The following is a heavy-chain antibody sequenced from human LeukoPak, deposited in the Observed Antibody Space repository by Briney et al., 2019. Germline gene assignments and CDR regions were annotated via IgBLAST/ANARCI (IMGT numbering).Heavy chain of an antibody. V-gene: IGHV3-48*01. D-gene: IGHD4-17*01. CDR1: GFTVSTYY. CDR2: ISSTSSTI. J-gene: IGHJ4*02. CDR3: ARHYYGDYYFDY. Sequence: GSLRLSCAASGFTVSTYYMTWVRQAPGKGLEWVSYISSTSSTIYYADSVKGRFTISRDNAKSSLYLQMNSLGAEDTAVYYCARHYYGDYYFDYWGQGTLVTVSS.